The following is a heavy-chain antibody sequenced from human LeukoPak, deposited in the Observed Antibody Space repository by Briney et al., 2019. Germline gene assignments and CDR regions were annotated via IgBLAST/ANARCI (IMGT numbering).Heavy chain of an antibody. Sequence: GGSLRLSCTASGFPFNNYWMTWVRQAPGKGLEWVANIKQDGSEKYYVDSVRGRFTISRDNAKNSLYLQMNSLRADDTAVYYCARKGGYPAFYLYYYMDVWGKGTTVTVSS. CDR2: IKQDGSEK. J-gene: IGHJ6*03. CDR1: GFPFNNYW. CDR3: ARKGGYPAFYLYYYMDV. V-gene: IGHV3-7*01. D-gene: IGHD3-22*01.